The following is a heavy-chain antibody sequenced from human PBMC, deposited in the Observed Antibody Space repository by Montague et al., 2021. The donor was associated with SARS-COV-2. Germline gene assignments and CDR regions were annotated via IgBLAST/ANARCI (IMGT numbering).Heavy chain of an antibody. CDR1: GGSFSGHS. CDR3: ARGLTDVTVILVFVGASLYFDS. CDR2: INHSGGT. Sequence: SETLSLTCAVYGGSFSGHSWTWIRQPPGKGLEWIGEINHSGGTNYNPSLKSRVTISVDTSKNQFSLKLSSLTAADTAVYYCARGLTDVTVILVFVGASLYFDSGGQGALVPGPS. V-gene: IGHV4-34*01. D-gene: IGHD3-22*01. J-gene: IGHJ4*02.